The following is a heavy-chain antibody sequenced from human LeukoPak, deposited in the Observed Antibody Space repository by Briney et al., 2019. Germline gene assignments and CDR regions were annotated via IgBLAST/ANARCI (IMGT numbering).Heavy chain of an antibody. CDR2: IYHSGST. J-gene: IGHJ4*02. CDR3: AKDYPALGYCTSTTCSFFDY. Sequence: SETLSLTCAVSGGSISSSNWWSWVRQPPGKGLEWIGEIYHSGSTNYNPSLKSRVTISVDKSKNQFSLKLSSVTAEDTAVYYCAKDYPALGYCTSTTCSFFDYWGQGILVTVSS. CDR1: GGSISSSNW. V-gene: IGHV4-4*02. D-gene: IGHD2-2*01.